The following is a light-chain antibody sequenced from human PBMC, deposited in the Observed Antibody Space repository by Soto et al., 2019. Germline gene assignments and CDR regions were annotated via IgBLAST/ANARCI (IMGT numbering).Light chain of an antibody. V-gene: IGLV2-8*01. J-gene: IGLJ2*01. CDR2: EVN. CDR3: SSYAGSNNLL. Sequence: QSALTQPPSASGSPGQSVTISCTGTSSDVGGYNFVSWYQQHPGKAPKLMIYEVNKRPSGVPDRFSGSKSGSTASLTVSGLQAEDEADYYCSSYAGSNNLLFGGGTQLTAL. CDR1: SSDVGGYNF.